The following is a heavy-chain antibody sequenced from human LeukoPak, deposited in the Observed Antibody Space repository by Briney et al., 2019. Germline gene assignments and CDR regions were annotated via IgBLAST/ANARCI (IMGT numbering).Heavy chain of an antibody. V-gene: IGHV3-74*01. CDR3: ARGGMITFGGVIVLDY. D-gene: IGHD3-16*02. Sequence: GGSLRLSCAASGFTFSSYWMHWVRQAPGRGLVWVSRINSDGSSTSYADSVKGRFTISRDNAKNTLYLQMNSLRAEDTAVYYCARGGMITFGGVIVLDYWGQGTLVTVSS. CDR1: GFTFSSYW. CDR2: INSDGSST. J-gene: IGHJ4*02.